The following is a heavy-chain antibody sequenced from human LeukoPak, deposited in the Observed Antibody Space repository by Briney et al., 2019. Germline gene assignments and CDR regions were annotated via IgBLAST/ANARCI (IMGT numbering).Heavy chain of an antibody. CDR1: GGSISSYY. CDR3: ARALGDSGSYYGHLDY. V-gene: IGHV4-4*07. CDR2: IYTSGST. Sequence: AETLSLTCTASGGSISSYYWSWIRQPAGKGLEWIGRIYTSGSTNYNPSLKSRVTMSVDTSKNQFSLKLSSVTAADTAVYYCARALGDSGSYYGHLDYWGQGTLVTVSS. J-gene: IGHJ4*02. D-gene: IGHD1-26*01.